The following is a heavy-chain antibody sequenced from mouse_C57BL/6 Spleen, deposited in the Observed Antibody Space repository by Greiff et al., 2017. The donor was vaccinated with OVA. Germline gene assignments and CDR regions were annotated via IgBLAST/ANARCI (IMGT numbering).Heavy chain of an antibody. Sequence: QVHVKQPGAELVKPGASVKMSCKASGYTFTSYWITWVKQRPGQGLEWIGDIYPGSGSTNYNEKFKSKATLTVDTSSSTAYMQLSSLTSEDSAVYYCARADYGNYAWFAYWGQGTLVTVSA. V-gene: IGHV1-55*01. CDR1: GYTFTSYW. D-gene: IGHD2-1*01. CDR3: ARADYGNYAWFAY. CDR2: IYPGSGST. J-gene: IGHJ3*01.